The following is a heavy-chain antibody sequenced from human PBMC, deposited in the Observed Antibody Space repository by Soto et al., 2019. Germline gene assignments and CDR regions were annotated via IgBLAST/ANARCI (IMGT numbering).Heavy chain of an antibody. CDR2: IINDGSST. Sequence: GGSLRLSCAASGFTFNSYCMHWVRQTPGKGLVWVSRIINDGSSTSYADSVKGRFTTFRDSAKNTLYLQMNSLRAEDTAIYYCAKADGDWAAFDIWGQGTMVTVSS. CDR1: GFTFNSYC. V-gene: IGHV3-74*01. CDR3: AKADGDWAAFDI. D-gene: IGHD4-17*01. J-gene: IGHJ3*02.